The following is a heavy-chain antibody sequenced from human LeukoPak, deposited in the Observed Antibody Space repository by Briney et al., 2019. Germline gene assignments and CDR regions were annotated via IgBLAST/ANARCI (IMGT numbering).Heavy chain of an antibody. Sequence: GGSLRLSCAASGFTFSSYWMLWVRQAPGKGLEWVSGISGSGGSTYYADSVKGRFTISRDSSKNTLFLQMNRPRAEDTAIYYCTKGDCSSTSCSTYLDYWGQGALVTVSS. CDR1: GFTFSSYW. J-gene: IGHJ4*02. V-gene: IGHV3-23*01. CDR3: TKGDCSSTSCSTYLDY. CDR2: ISGSGGST. D-gene: IGHD2-2*02.